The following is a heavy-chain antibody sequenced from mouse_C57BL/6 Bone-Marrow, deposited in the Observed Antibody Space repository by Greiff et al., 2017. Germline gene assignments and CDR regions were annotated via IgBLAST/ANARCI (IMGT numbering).Heavy chain of an antibody. CDR2: IDPSDSYT. V-gene: IGHV1-50*01. CDR1: GYTFTSYW. Sequence: QVQLQQPGAELVKPGASVKLSCKASGYTFTSYWMQWVKQRPGQGLEWIGEIDPSDSYTNSNQKFKGKATLTVDTSSSTAYMQLSSLTSEDSAVYYCARGGYFDVWGTGTTVTVSS. CDR3: ARGGYFDV. J-gene: IGHJ1*03.